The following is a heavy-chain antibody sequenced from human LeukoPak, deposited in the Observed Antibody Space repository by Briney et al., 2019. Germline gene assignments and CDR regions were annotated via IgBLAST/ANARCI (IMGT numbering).Heavy chain of an antibody. D-gene: IGHD3-22*01. CDR2: ISSSSSYI. Sequence: KPGGSLRLSCAASGFTFSSYSMNWVRQAPGKGLEWVSSISSSSSYIYYADSVKGRFTISRDNAKNSLYLQMNSLRAEDTAVYYCASAYYYDSSGYYPFGYWGQGTLVTVSS. CDR1: GFTFSSYS. V-gene: IGHV3-21*01. J-gene: IGHJ4*02. CDR3: ASAYYYDSSGYYPFGY.